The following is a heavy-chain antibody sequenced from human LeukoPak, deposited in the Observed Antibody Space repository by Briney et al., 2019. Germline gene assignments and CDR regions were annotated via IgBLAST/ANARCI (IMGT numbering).Heavy chain of an antibody. Sequence: GASVKVSCKASGYTFTGYYMHWVRQAPGQGLEWMGWINPNSGGTNYAQKFQGWVTMTRDTSISTAYMELSRLRSEDTAVYYCARAYSSTSPFDYWGQGTLVTVSS. CDR3: ARAYSSTSPFDY. V-gene: IGHV1-2*04. CDR1: GYTFTGYY. J-gene: IGHJ4*02. CDR2: INPNSGGT. D-gene: IGHD6-6*01.